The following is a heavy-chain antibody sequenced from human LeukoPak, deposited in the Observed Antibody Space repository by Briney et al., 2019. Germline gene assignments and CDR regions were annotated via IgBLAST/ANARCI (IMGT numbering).Heavy chain of an antibody. D-gene: IGHD2-15*01. CDR3: TRETIRFCSDTDCLQGEF. CDR2: IHHSGRT. V-gene: IGHV4-38-2*02. CDR1: GYSISRGYY. J-gene: IGHJ4*02. Sequence: SETLSLTCDVSGYSISRGYYWGWVRQSPGKGLEWIANIHHSGRTYYNPSLKSRVTISVDMSKNQISLRLTSVTAADTAVYHCTRETIRFCSDTDCLQGEFWGQGALVTVSS.